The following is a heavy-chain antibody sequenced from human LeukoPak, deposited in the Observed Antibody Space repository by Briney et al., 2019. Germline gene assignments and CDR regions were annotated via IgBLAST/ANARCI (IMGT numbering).Heavy chain of an antibody. CDR1: GFSFSTYA. Sequence: PGTCLRLSCAASGFSFSTYAMHWVRQAPGKGLDWVAMIWSDASNQYYADSVKGRFTISRDNSKNTLYLQLNSLRAEDTAVYYCAREKYGDYCPDYWGQGTPVTVSS. D-gene: IGHD4-17*01. V-gene: IGHV3-33*01. CDR2: IWSDASNQ. CDR3: AREKYGDYCPDY. J-gene: IGHJ4*02.